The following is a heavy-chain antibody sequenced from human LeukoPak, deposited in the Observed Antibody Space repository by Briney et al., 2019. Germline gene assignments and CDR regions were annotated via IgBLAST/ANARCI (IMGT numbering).Heavy chain of an antibody. J-gene: IGHJ3*02. D-gene: IGHD3-22*01. V-gene: IGHV4-39*07. CDR2: IYYSGSA. Sequence: SETLSLTCTVSDGSISSYYWGWIRQPPGKGLEWIGSIYYSGSAYYNPSLKSRVTISVDTSKNQFSLKLRSVTAADTAVYYCARVGGITMIVVLITDAFDIWGQGTMVTVSS. CDR1: DGSISSYY. CDR3: ARVGGITMIVVLITDAFDI.